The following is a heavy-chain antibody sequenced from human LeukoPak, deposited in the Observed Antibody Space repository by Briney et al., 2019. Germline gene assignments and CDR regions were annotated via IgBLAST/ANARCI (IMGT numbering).Heavy chain of an antibody. Sequence: SETLSLTCTVSGGSISSGGYYWSWIRQHPGKGLEWIGYIYYSGSTNYNPSLKSRVTISVDTSKNQFSLKLSSVTAADTAVYYCARHAAALYYFDYWGQGTLVTVSS. J-gene: IGHJ4*02. CDR2: IYYSGST. CDR3: ARHAAALYYFDY. CDR1: GGSISSGGYY. D-gene: IGHD6-13*01. V-gene: IGHV4-61*08.